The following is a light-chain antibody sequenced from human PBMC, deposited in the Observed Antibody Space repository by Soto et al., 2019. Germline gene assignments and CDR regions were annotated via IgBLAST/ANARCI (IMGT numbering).Light chain of an antibody. CDR1: QGIGSW. J-gene: IGKJ1*01. Sequence: DIQMTQSPSSVSASVGDRVTITCRASQGIGSWLAWYQHQPGTAPKVLIYDASTLESGVPLRFSGSGSGTNFILTISSLQPDDFATYYCQHYGGLWTFGLGTKVDIK. V-gene: IGKV1-12*01. CDR3: QHYGGLWT. CDR2: DAS.